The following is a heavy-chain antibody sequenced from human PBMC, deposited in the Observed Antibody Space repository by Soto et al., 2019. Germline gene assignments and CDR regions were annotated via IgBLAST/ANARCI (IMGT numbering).Heavy chain of an antibody. CDR2: IYSGGST. J-gene: IGHJ4*02. D-gene: IGHD3-22*01. Sequence: PWGSLRLSCAASGFTVSSNYMSWVRQAPGKGLEWVSVIYSGGSTFYADSVKGRFTISRDNSKNTLYLQMNSLRAEDTAVYYCAKSSSGYYAYPLFDYWGQGTLVTVSS. V-gene: IGHV3-66*01. CDR3: AKSSSGYYAYPLFDY. CDR1: GFTVSSNY.